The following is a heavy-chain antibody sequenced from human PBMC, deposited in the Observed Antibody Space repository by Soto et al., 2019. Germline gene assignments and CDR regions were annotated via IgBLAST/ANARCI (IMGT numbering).Heavy chain of an antibody. CDR1: GYSFTSYW. V-gene: IGHV5-51*01. J-gene: IGHJ4*02. CDR3: ARQLVGSGWYFDY. Sequence: GESLKISCXGSGYSFTSYWIGWVRQMPGKGLEWMGIIYPGDSDTRYSPSFQGQVTIPADKSISTAYLQWSSLKASDTAMYYCARQLVGSGWYFDYWGQGTLVTVSS. CDR2: IYPGDSDT. D-gene: IGHD6-19*01.